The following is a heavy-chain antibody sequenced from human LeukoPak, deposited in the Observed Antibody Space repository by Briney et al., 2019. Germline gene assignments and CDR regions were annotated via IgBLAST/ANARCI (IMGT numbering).Heavy chain of an antibody. D-gene: IGHD1-26*01. CDR3: ARRPTTNCDF. CDR1: GYKLSNYW. V-gene: IGHV5-51*01. J-gene: IGHJ4*02. Sequence: GESLKISFKASGYKLSNYWIAWVRQIPGKGLEWMGTIYPDDSDARYSPSFQGQVTLSVDKSVTTAYLQWSSLKASDTAIYYCARRPTTNCDFGGQGTLVTVSS. CDR2: IYPDDSDA.